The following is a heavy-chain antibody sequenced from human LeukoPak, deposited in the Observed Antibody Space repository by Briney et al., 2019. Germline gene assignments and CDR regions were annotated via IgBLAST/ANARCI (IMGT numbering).Heavy chain of an antibody. V-gene: IGHV4-59*12. J-gene: IGHJ4*02. D-gene: IGHD3-10*01. Sequence: SDTLSLTCTVSGGSISSYYWSWIRQPPGKGLEWIGYIYYSGSTNYNPSLKSRVTISVDTSKNQFSLKLSSVTAADTAVYYCARETQVQNRGVISWGQGTLVTVSS. CDR1: GGSISSYY. CDR2: IYYSGST. CDR3: ARETQVQNRGVIS.